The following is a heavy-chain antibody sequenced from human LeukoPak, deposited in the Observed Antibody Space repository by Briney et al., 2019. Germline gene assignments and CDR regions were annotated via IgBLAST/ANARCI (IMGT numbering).Heavy chain of an antibody. J-gene: IGHJ4*02. CDR2: IYYSGST. Sequence: SETLSLTCTVSGGSISSSSYYWGWIRQPPGKGLEWIGSIYYSGSTYYNPSLKSRVTMSVDMSKNQFSLKLSSVTAADTALYYCARGRDYDYSGYYFDYWGQGTLVTVSS. V-gene: IGHV4-39*07. CDR1: GGSISSSSYY. D-gene: IGHD3-22*01. CDR3: ARGRDYDYSGYYFDY.